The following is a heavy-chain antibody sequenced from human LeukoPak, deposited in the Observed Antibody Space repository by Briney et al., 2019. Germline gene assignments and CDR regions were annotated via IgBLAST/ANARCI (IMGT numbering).Heavy chain of an antibody. D-gene: IGHD4-17*01. CDR3: AKLTTVTAIDY. CDR1: GFILRSYP. V-gene: IGHV3-23*01. J-gene: IGHJ4*02. Sequence: GGPLSLPCAASGFILRSYPMLWPPDSTEKAGVGVSAISGSGGSTYYADSVKGRFTISRDNSKNTLYLQMNSLRAEDTAVYYCAKLTTVTAIDYWGQGTLVTVSS. CDR2: ISGSGGST.